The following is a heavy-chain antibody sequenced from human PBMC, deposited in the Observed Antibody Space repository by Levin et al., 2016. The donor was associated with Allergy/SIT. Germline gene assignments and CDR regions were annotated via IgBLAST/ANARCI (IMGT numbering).Heavy chain of an antibody. CDR3: ARSYCSGGSCYGGLGY. V-gene: IGHV4-34*01. CDR2: INHSGST. J-gene: IGHJ4*02. CDR1: GGSFSGYY. Sequence: SETLSLTCAVYGGSFSGYYWSWIRQPPGKGLEWIGEINHSGSTNYNPSLKSRVTISVDTSKNQFSLKLSSVTAADTAVYYCARSYCSGGSCYGGLGYWGQGTLVTVSS. D-gene: IGHD2-15*01.